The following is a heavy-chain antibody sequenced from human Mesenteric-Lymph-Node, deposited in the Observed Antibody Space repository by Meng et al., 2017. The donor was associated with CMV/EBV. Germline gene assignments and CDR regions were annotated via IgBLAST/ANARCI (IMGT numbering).Heavy chain of an antibody. V-gene: IGHV4-4*02. J-gene: IGHJ4*02. CDR3: ATTDSSSSLWLVY. CDR1: GGSISSSNW. Sequence: SETLSLTCAVSGGSISSSNWWSWVRQPPGKGLEWIGEIYHSGSTNYNPSLKSRVTISVDKSKNQFSLKLSSVTAADTAVYYCATTDSSSSLWLVYWGQGTLVTVSS. CDR2: IYHSGST. D-gene: IGHD6-6*01.